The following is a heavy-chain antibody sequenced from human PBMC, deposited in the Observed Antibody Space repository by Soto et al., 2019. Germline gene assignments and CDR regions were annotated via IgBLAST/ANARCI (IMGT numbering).Heavy chain of an antibody. Sequence: GESLKISCAASGFTFSSYDMHWVRQATGKGLEWVSAIGTAGDPYYPGSVKGRFTISRENAKNSLYLQMNSLRAGDPAVYYCARGQTGDAFDIWGQGTMVTVSS. D-gene: IGHD7-27*01. CDR2: IGTAGDP. V-gene: IGHV3-13*05. J-gene: IGHJ3*02. CDR3: ARGQTGDAFDI. CDR1: GFTFSSYD.